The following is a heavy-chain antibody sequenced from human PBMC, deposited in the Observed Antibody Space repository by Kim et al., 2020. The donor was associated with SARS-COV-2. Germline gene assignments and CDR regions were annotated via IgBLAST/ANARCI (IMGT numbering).Heavy chain of an antibody. J-gene: IGHJ4*02. V-gene: IGHV3-30*18. CDR1: GFTFSSYA. CDR2: ISYDGSNK. CDR3: AKDLAAVHTFQGAHY. D-gene: IGHD6-19*01. Sequence: GGSLRLSCAASGFTFSSYAIHWVRQAPGKGLEWVAVISYDGSNKYYVDSVKGRFTISRDNSKNTVYLQMNSLRAEDTAVYYCAKDLAAVHTFQGAHYWGQGTLVTVSS.